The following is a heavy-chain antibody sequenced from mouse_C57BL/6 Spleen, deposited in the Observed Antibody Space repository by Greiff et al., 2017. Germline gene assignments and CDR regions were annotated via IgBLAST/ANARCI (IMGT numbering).Heavy chain of an antibody. V-gene: IGHV1-50*01. D-gene: IGHD2-4*01. CDR3: ARREYDYNPGY. Sequence: QVQLQQPGAELVKPGASVKLSCKASGYTFTSYWMQWVKQRPGQGLEWIGEIDPSDSYTNYNQKFKGKATLTVDTSSSTAYMQLSSLTSEDSAVYYCARREYDYNPGYWGQGTSVTVSS. CDR1: GYTFTSYW. CDR2: IDPSDSYT. J-gene: IGHJ4*01.